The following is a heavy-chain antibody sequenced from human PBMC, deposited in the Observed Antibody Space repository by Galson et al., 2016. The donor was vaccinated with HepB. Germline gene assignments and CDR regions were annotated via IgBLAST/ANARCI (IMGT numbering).Heavy chain of an antibody. CDR2: IWYDGSNK. CDR1: GFTFSTYT. V-gene: IGHV3-33*08. J-gene: IGHJ4*02. CDR3: ARVLGGTSTGYFDL. Sequence: SLRLSCAASGFTFSTYTMHWVRQAPGQGLEWVALIWYDGSNKYYADSVKGRFTISRDNSKNTLYLQMNSLRAEDTAVYYCARVLGGTSTGYFDLWGQGTLVTVSS. D-gene: IGHD1-1*01.